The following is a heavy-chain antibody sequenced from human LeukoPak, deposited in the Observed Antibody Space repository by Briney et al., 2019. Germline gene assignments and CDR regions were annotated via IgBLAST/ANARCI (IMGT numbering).Heavy chain of an antibody. Sequence: GGSLRLSCAPSGFTFSNYAMSWVRQAPGKGLEWVSSISGSGGNTYYADSVKGRFTVSRDNSKNTLYLQMNSLRAEDTAVYYCASATRGGTYYYYMDVWGKGTTVTISS. CDR2: ISGSGGNT. J-gene: IGHJ6*03. V-gene: IGHV3-23*01. CDR1: GFTFSNYA. D-gene: IGHD1-1*01. CDR3: ASATRGGTYYYYMDV.